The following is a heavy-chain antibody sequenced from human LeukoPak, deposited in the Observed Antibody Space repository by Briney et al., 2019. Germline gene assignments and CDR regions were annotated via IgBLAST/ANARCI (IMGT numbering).Heavy chain of an antibody. CDR1: GFTVSSNY. CDR2: IYSGGST. J-gene: IGHJ6*02. V-gene: IGHV3-66*01. CDR3: ARGRSSSDGYYYYGMDV. D-gene: IGHD6-6*01. Sequence: PGGPLRLSCAASGFTVSSNYMSWVRQAPGKGLEWVPVIYSGGSTYYADSVKGRFTISRDNSKNTLYLQMNSLRAEDTAVYYCARGRSSSDGYYYYGMDVWGQGTTVTVSS.